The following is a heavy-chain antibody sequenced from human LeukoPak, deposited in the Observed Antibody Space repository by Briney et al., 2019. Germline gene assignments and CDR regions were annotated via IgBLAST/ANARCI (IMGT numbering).Heavy chain of an antibody. CDR3: AREGSSGQYFDY. Sequence: PSETLSLTCTVSGGSISSHYWTWIRQPPGKGLEWIGNMYYSGGTNYNPSLNSRVTISVDTSKNQVSLRLSSVTAADTAVYYCAREGSSGQYFDYWGQGTLVTVSS. D-gene: IGHD6-6*01. V-gene: IGHV4-59*08. J-gene: IGHJ4*02. CDR1: GGSISSHY. CDR2: MYYSGGT.